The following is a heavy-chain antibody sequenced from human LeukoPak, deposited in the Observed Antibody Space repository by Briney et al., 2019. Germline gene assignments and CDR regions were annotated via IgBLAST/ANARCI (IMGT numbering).Heavy chain of an antibody. Sequence: GGSLRLSCAASGFTFSSYAMHWVRQAPGKGLEWVAIMSYDGSDEYYADSVKGRFTISRDNSKNTLYLQVNSLRAEDTAVYYCARTPAAAGSLFDYWGQGTLVTVSS. D-gene: IGHD6-13*01. CDR2: MSYDGSDE. CDR3: ARTPAAAGSLFDY. CDR1: GFTFSSYA. V-gene: IGHV3-30*04. J-gene: IGHJ4*02.